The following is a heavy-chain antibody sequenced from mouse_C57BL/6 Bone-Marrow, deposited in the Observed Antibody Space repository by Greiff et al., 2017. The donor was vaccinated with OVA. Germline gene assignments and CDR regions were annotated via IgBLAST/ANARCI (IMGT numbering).Heavy chain of an antibody. J-gene: IGHJ3*01. CDR3: ARSEGYGFAY. D-gene: IGHD2-2*01. Sequence: QVQLQQSGPELARPWASVKLSCKASGYTFTSYWMHWVKQRPGQGLEWIGMIHPNSGSTNYNEKFKSKATLTVDKSSSTAYMQLSSLTSEDSAVYYCARSEGYGFAYWGQGTLVTVSA. CDR1: GYTFTSYW. CDR2: IHPNSGST. V-gene: IGHV1-64*01.